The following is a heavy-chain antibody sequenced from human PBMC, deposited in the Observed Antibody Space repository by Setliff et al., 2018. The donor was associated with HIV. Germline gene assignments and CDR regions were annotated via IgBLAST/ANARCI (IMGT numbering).Heavy chain of an antibody. D-gene: IGHD3-16*01. Sequence: PSETLSLTCTVSGGSISSGRYYWSWIRQPAGKGLEWIGHIYTSGSTNYNPSLKNRVTISVDMSKNQFSLKLSSVTAADTAVYYCARDPTERFGYYYMDVWGKGTTVTVSS. J-gene: IGHJ6*03. CDR2: IYTSGST. CDR3: ARDPTERFGYYYMDV. CDR1: GGSISSGRYY. V-gene: IGHV4-61*09.